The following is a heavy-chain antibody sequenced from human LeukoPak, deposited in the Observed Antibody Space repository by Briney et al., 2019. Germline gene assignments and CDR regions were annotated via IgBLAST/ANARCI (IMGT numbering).Heavy chain of an antibody. CDR2: ISAYNGNT. D-gene: IGHD3-3*01. CDR1: GYTFTSYG. CDR3: ARARYYDFWSGWEIDY. J-gene: IGHJ4*02. Sequence: ASVKVPCKASGYTFTSYGISWVRQAPGQGLEWMGWISAYNGNTNYAQKLQGRVTMTTDTSTSTAYMELRSLRSDDTAVYYCARARYYDFWSGWEIDYWGQGTLVTVSS. V-gene: IGHV1-18*01.